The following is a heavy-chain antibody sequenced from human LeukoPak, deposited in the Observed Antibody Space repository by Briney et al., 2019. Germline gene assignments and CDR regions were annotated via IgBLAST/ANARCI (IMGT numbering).Heavy chain of an antibody. CDR3: ARSAGSSGWYEGYYFDY. V-gene: IGHV3-7*01. J-gene: IGHJ4*02. CDR1: GFTFSRYW. D-gene: IGHD6-13*01. CDR2: IKQDGSEK. Sequence: QPGGSPRLSCAASGFTFSRYWMSWVRQAPGKGLEWVANIKQDGSEKYYVDSVKGRFTISRDNAKISLYLQMNSLRAEDTAVYYCARSAGSSGWYEGYYFDYWGQGTLVTVSS.